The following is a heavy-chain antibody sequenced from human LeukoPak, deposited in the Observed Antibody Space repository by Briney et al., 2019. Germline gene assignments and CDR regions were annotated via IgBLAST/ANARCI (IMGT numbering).Heavy chain of an antibody. CDR2: ISGSGGST. CDR3: AKEPVTGGGYYFDY. D-gene: IGHD7-27*01. CDR1: GFTVSSNF. J-gene: IGHJ4*02. V-gene: IGHV3-23*01. Sequence: TGGSLRLSCAASGFTVSSNFMSWVRQAPGKGLEWVSAISGSGGSTYYADSVEGRFTISRDNSKNTLYLQMNSLRAEDTAVYYCAKEPVTGGGYYFDYWGQGTLVTVSS.